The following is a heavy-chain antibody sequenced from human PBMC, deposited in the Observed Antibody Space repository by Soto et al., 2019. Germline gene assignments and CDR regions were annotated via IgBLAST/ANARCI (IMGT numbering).Heavy chain of an antibody. CDR1: GYTLTEIS. J-gene: IGHJ4*02. Sequence: QVQVVQSGAEVKKPGASVKVSCKVSGYTLTEISMHWVRQAPGKGLEWMGNFDREDGERIYTQKFQGRVTMTEDTSTDTAYMELISLRSEDTAVYYCATERHGSGFRDWGQGTLVTVSS. V-gene: IGHV1-24*01. CDR2: FDREDGER. CDR3: ATERHGSGFRD. D-gene: IGHD3-3*01.